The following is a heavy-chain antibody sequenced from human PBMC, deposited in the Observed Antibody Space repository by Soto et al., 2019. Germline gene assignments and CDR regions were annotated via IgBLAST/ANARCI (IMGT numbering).Heavy chain of an antibody. D-gene: IGHD3-10*01. Sequence: QVQLQQWGAGLLKPSETLSLTCAVYGGSFSGYYWSWIRQPPGKGLEWIGEINHSGSTNYNPSLKSRVTISVDTSKNQFSLKLSSVTAADTAVYYCARGRGTRPDYYGSGSYPNLYFDYWGQGTLVTVSS. J-gene: IGHJ4*02. CDR3: ARGRGTRPDYYGSGSYPNLYFDY. V-gene: IGHV4-34*01. CDR1: GGSFSGYY. CDR2: INHSGST.